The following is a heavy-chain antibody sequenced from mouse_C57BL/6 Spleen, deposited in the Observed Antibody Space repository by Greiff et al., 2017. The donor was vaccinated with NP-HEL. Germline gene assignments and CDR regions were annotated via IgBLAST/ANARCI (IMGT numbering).Heavy chain of an antibody. J-gene: IGHJ2*01. CDR2: IRNKANGYTT. Sequence: EVQGVESGGGLVQPGGSLSLSCAASGFTFTDYYMSWVRQTPGKALEWLGLIRNKANGYTTEYSASVKGRFTISTANSQSILYLQMNALSAENSATYSCARYIDTTVVYFGYWGKGTTLTVST. V-gene: IGHV7-3*01. CDR3: ARYIDTTVVYFGY. D-gene: IGHD1-1*01. CDR1: GFTFTDYY.